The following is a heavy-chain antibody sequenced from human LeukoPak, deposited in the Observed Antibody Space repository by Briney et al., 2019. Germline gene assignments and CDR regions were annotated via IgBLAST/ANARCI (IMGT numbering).Heavy chain of an antibody. CDR2: IIPIFGTA. D-gene: IGHD3-9*01. Sequence: ASVKVSCKASGGTFSSYAISWVRQAPGQGLEWMGGIIPIFGTANYAQKFQGRVTITADESTSTAYMELSSLRSEDTAVYYCARGDLLTGYYIYGYWGQGTLVTVSS. CDR1: GGTFSSYA. CDR3: ARGDLLTGYYIYGY. V-gene: IGHV1-69*01. J-gene: IGHJ4*02.